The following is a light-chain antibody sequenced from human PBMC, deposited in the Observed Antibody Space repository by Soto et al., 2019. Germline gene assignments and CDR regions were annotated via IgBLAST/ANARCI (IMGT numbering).Light chain of an antibody. V-gene: IGLV2-11*01. J-gene: IGLJ1*01. Sequence: QSALTQPASVSGSPGQSITVSCTGTSSDIGGYNYVSWYQQYPGKAPKIMIYDVSKRPSGVPDRFSGSKSDNTASLTISGLQAEDEADYYCCSYAGSYTFVFGIGTKLTVL. CDR3: CSYAGSYTFV. CDR1: SSDIGGYNY. CDR2: DVS.